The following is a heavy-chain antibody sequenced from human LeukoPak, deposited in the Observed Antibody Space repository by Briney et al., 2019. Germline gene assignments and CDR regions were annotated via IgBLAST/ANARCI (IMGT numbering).Heavy chain of an antibody. CDR2: INHSGST. D-gene: IGHD6-19*01. Sequence: PSETLSLTCAVYGGSFSGYYWSWIRQPPGKGLEWIGEINHSGSTNYNPSLKSRVTISVDTSKNQFSLKLSSVTAADTAVYYCARDGTYSSGWSFDYWGQGTLVTVSS. V-gene: IGHV4-34*01. CDR3: ARDGTYSSGWSFDY. CDR1: GGSFSGYY. J-gene: IGHJ4*02.